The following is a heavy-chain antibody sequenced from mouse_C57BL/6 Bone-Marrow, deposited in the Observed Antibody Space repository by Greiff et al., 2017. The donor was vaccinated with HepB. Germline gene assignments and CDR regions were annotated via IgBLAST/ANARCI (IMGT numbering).Heavy chain of an antibody. V-gene: IGHV5-6*02. J-gene: IGHJ3*01. D-gene: IGHD2-1*01. CDR1: GFTFSSYG. CDR2: ISSGGSYT. CDR3: ARRSTMVTGAWFAY. Sequence: EVKLMESGGDLVKPGGSLKLSCAASGFTFSSYGMSWVRQTPDKRLEWVATISSGGSYTYYPDSVKGRFTISRDNAKNTLYLQMSSLKSEDTAMYYCARRSTMVTGAWFAYWGQGTLVTVSA.